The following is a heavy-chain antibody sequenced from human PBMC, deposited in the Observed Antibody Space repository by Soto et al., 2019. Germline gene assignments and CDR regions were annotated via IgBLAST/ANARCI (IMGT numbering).Heavy chain of an antibody. CDR3: AKSAGDCSSTSCQYYYYYGMDV. CDR1: GFTFSSYA. D-gene: IGHD2-2*01. V-gene: IGHV3-23*01. J-gene: IGHJ6*02. CDR2: TSGSGGST. Sequence: GGSLRLSCAASGFTFSSYAMSWVRQAPGKGLEWVSATSGSGGSTYYAGSVKGRFTISRDNSKNTLYLQMNSLRAEDTAVYYCAKSAGDCSSTSCQYYYYYGMDVWGQGTTVTVSS.